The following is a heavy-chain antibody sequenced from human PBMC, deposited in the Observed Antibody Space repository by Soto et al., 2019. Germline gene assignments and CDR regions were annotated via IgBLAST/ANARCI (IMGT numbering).Heavy chain of an antibody. CDR2: ISGSGDSS. J-gene: IGHJ4*02. CDR3: AKVGIGMFSHKHHFVH. D-gene: IGHD2-2*03. Sequence: GGSLRLSCTASGFTFSSFGMAWVRQAPGKGLEWVSAISGSGDSSYYADSVKDRFTISRDNPTNTLYLQMNNLRAEDTAVYYCAKVGIGMFSHKHHFVHWGQGTQVTVSS. CDR1: GFTFSSFG. V-gene: IGHV3-23*01.